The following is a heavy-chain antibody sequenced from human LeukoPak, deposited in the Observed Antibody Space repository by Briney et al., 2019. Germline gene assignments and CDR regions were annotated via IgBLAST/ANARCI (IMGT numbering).Heavy chain of an antibody. CDR1: GGSISSGGYY. D-gene: IGHD4-17*01. CDR2: IYYSGST. Sequence: PSQTLSLTCTVSGGSISSGGYYWSWIRQHPGKGLEWIGYIYYSGSTYYNPSLKSRVTISVDTSKNQFSLKLSSVTAADTAVYYCARDDYGDPTYYYGMDVWGQGTTVTVSS. CDR3: ARDDYGDPTYYYGMDV. J-gene: IGHJ6*02. V-gene: IGHV4-31*03.